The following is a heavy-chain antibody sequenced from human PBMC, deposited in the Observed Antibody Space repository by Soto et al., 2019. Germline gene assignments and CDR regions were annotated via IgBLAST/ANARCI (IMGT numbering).Heavy chain of an antibody. Sequence: SETLSLTCAVSGGSISSGGYSWSWIRQPPGKGLEWIGYIYHSGSTYYNPSLKSRVTISVDRSKNQFSLKLSSVTAADTAVYYCARVRRSSSFWFDPWGQGTLVTVSS. J-gene: IGHJ5*02. CDR1: GGSISSGGYS. V-gene: IGHV4-30-2*01. CDR3: ARVRRSSSFWFDP. D-gene: IGHD2-2*01. CDR2: IYHSGST.